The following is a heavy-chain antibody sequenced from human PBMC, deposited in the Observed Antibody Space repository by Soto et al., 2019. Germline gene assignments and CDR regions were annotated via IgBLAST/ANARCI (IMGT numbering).Heavy chain of an antibody. CDR3: ARLSREEISKTLDY. CDR2: IYPGDSDT. D-gene: IGHD3-16*02. CDR1: GYSFTSYW. J-gene: IGHJ4*02. Sequence: PGESLKISCNGSGYSFTSYWIGWVRQMPGKGLEWMGTIYPGDSDTRYSPSFQGQVSISADKSTSTAYLQWSSLKASDTAMYYCARLSREEISKTLDYWGLGSLVTVSS. V-gene: IGHV5-51*01.